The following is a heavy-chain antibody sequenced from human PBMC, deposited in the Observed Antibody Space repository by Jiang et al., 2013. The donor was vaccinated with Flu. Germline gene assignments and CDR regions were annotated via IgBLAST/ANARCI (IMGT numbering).Heavy chain of an antibody. CDR1: GFTFGDYA. D-gene: IGHD2-8*01. J-gene: IGHJ4*02. Sequence: VQLVESGGGLVQPGRSLRLSCTGSGFTFGDYAVSWLRQAPGKGLEWVGFIRNKLYRGTTDYAASVKDRFTISRDDSKSIAYLQMSSLKIEDTAVYYCTRDLVRDVILIPVTYFDYWGQGXLVHRLL. V-gene: IGHV3-49*03. CDR2: IRNKLYRGTT. CDR3: TRDLVRDVILIPVTYFDY.